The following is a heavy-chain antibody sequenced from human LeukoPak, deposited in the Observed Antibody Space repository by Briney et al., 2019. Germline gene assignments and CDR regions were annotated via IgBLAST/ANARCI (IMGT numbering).Heavy chain of an antibody. V-gene: IGHV4-39*07. Sequence: SETLSLTCTVSGGSVSSSSYYWGWIRQPPGKGLEWIGNIYYSGSTYYNPSLKSQVTISVDTSKNQFSLRLSSVTAADTAVYYCARGTIRDAFDIWGQGTMVTVSS. CDR2: IYYSGST. CDR1: GGSVSSSSYY. J-gene: IGHJ3*02. CDR3: ARGTIRDAFDI. D-gene: IGHD2-8*01.